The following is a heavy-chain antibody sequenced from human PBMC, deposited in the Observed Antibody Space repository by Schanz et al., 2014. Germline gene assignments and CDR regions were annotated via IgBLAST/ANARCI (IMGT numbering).Heavy chain of an antibody. V-gene: IGHV1-18*01. CDR3: ARVNRGSHSPPYYYYGMDV. D-gene: IGHD1-26*01. Sequence: QVQLVQSGAEVKKPGASVKVSCKASGYTLTGFGVSWVRQAPGQGREWMGWISAYSGNSKYAQKLQGRVTMTTDTSTNTAYMELRSLTSDDTAVYYCARVNRGSHSPPYYYYGMDVWGQGTTVTVSS. J-gene: IGHJ6*02. CDR1: GYTLTGFG. CDR2: ISAYSGNS.